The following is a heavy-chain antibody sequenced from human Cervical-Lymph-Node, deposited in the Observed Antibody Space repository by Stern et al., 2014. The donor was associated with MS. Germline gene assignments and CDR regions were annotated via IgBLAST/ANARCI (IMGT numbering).Heavy chain of an antibody. V-gene: IGHV1-2*06. CDR3: ASYSTSVAY. J-gene: IGHJ4*02. CDR2: INPNSGGT. Sequence: VQLVESGAEVKKPGASVKVSCKASGYTFTAYYLHWVRQAPGQGLEWMGRINPNSGGTNYAQKCQGRVTMTRDTSISTAYMELRRLRSDDTALYYCASYSTSVAYWGQGTLVTVSS. CDR1: GYTFTAYY. D-gene: IGHD6-6*01.